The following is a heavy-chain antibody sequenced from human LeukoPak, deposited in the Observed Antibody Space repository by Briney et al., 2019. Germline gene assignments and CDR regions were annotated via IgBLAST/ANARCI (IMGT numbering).Heavy chain of an antibody. D-gene: IGHD3-10*01. V-gene: IGHV3-7*01. J-gene: IGHJ6*02. CDR2: INDDGSEK. CDR3: ARDSGGWFGELSLPYYYYGMDV. Sequence: PGGSLRLSCAASGFPFTSYWMVWVRQAPGKGLEWVANINDDGSEKNYLESLKGRFTISRDNANNSVSLQMTALRAEDTAVYYCARDSGGWFGELSLPYYYYGMDVWGQGTTVTVSS. CDR1: GFPFTSYW.